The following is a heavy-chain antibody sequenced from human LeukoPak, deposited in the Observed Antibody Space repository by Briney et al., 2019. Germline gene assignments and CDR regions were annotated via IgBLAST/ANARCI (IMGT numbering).Heavy chain of an antibody. J-gene: IGHJ4*02. Sequence: SETLSLTCAVYGGSFSGYYWSWIRQPPGKGLEWIGEINHSGSTNYNPSLKSRVTISVDTSKNQFSLKLSSVTAADTAVYYCARRQWLARSYFDYWGQGTLVTVSS. CDR3: ARRQWLARSYFDY. CDR2: INHSGST. D-gene: IGHD6-19*01. CDR1: GGSFSGYY. V-gene: IGHV4-34*01.